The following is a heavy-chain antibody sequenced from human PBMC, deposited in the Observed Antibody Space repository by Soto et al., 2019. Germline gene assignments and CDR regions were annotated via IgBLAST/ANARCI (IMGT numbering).Heavy chain of an antibody. CDR1: GYTFTSYA. D-gene: IGHD6-13*01. CDR3: ARVSSSWYGGWFDP. CDR2: INAGNGNT. V-gene: IGHV1-3*01. Sequence: SVKVSCKASGYTFTSYAMHWVRQAPGQRLEWMGWINAGNGNTKYSQKFQGRVTITRDTSASTAYMELSSLRSEDTAVYYCARVSSSWYGGWFDPWGQGTLVTVSS. J-gene: IGHJ5*02.